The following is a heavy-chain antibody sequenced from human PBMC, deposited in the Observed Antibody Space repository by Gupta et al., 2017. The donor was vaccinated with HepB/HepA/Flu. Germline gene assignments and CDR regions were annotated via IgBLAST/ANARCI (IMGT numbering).Heavy chain of an antibody. CDR1: GFSLNNYW. V-gene: IGHV3-7*01. D-gene: IGHD3-16*02. CDR3: AALSFL. CDR2: IKYDGTAK. Sequence: EVQLVESVGDLVQPGGSLRLSCVASGFSLNNYWLTWVRQAPGKGLEWVANIKYDGTAKNYVDSVKGRFTISRDDAKNSLYLQMNNRRVEDTALYYCAALSFLWGQGTLVTVSS. J-gene: IGHJ4*02.